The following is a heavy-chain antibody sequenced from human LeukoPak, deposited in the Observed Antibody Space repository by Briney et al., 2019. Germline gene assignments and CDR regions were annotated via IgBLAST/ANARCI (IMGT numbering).Heavy chain of an antibody. V-gene: IGHV3-21*01. Sequence: PGGSLRLSCAASGFTFSSYSMNWVRQAPGKGLEWVSSISSSSSYIYYADSVKGRFTISRDNAKNSLYLQMNSLRAEDTAVYYCASSPYYYDSSFDYWGQGTLVTVSS. J-gene: IGHJ4*02. CDR2: ISSSSSYI. CDR1: GFTFSSYS. D-gene: IGHD3-22*01. CDR3: ASSPYYYDSSFDY.